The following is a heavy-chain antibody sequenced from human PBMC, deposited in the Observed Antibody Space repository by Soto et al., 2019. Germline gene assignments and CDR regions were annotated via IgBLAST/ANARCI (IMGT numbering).Heavy chain of an antibody. D-gene: IGHD3-3*01. CDR1: GFAFSTFP. J-gene: IGHJ4*02. Sequence: EVQLLEAGGDLVQPGGSLRLSCAASGFAFSTFPMNWVRQAPGKGLEWVATIGGTTSEKYYAASVKGRFTISRDNSKNTLYLQMISLRAEDTSLYYCETDPHEFWGGAYFHCWVQGTLVTVSS. V-gene: IGHV3-23*01. CDR3: ETDPHEFWGGAYFHC. CDR2: IGGTTSEK.